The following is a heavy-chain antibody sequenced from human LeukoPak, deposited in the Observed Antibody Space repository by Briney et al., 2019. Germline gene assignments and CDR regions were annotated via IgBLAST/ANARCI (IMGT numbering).Heavy chain of an antibody. CDR3: ARVEVVPAAKFDY. D-gene: IGHD2-2*01. V-gene: IGHV1-2*02. J-gene: IGHJ4*02. CDR1: GYTFTGYY. CDR2: INPNSGGT. Sequence: ASVKVSCKASGYTFTGYYMHWVRQAPGQGLEWMGWINPNSGGTNYAQKFQGRVTVTRDTSISTAYMELSRLRSDDTAVYYCARVEVVPAAKFDYWGQGTLVTVSS.